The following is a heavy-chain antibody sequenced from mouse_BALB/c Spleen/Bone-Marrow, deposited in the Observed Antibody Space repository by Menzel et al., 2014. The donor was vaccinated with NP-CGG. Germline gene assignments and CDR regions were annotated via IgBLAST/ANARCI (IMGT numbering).Heavy chain of an antibody. V-gene: IGHV14-3*02. CDR2: IDPANGNS. CDR1: GFNIKDIY. Sequence: EVQLQQSGAELVKPGASVKLSCTASGFNIKDIYMHWVKERPEQGLEWIGRIDPANGNSIYDPKFQDKATITADTSSNTAYLQLSSLTSEDTAAYYCTSGGNYGWFAYWGQGTLVAVSA. CDR3: TSGGNYGWFAY. J-gene: IGHJ3*01. D-gene: IGHD2-1*01.